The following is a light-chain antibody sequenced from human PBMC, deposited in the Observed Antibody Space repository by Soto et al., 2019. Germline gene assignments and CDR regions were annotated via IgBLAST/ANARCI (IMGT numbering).Light chain of an antibody. CDR1: QSVNIY. CDR3: QQYDDWLRLT. J-gene: IGKJ4*01. V-gene: IGKV3D-15*01. Sequence: EIVMTQSPATLSVSPVERATLSSMASQSVNIYLAWYQQKPGQAPRLLIFGASYRATGIPARFSGSGSGTEFNLTISSLQSEDFAVYFCQQYDDWLRLTFGGGTKVE. CDR2: GAS.